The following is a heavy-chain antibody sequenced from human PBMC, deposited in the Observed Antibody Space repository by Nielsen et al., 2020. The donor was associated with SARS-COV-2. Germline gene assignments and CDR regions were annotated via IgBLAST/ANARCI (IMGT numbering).Heavy chain of an antibody. Sequence: ASVKVSCKASGYTFTGYYMHWVRQAPGQGLEWMGRINPNSGGTNYAQKLQGRVTMTRDTSISTAYMELSRLRSDDTAVYYCARDYGENYGDYKDENWFDPWGQGTLVTVSS. CDR2: INPNSGGT. J-gene: IGHJ5*02. D-gene: IGHD4-17*01. CDR3: ARDYGENYGDYKDENWFDP. V-gene: IGHV1-2*06. CDR1: GYTFTGYY.